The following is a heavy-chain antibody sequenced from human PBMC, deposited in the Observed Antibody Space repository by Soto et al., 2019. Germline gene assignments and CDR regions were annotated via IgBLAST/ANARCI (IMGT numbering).Heavy chain of an antibody. CDR3: ATTHYYDSSVNPRGWFDP. D-gene: IGHD3-22*01. V-gene: IGHV1-24*01. Sequence: ASVKVTCKASVGTFSSYAISCVRQAPGQGLEWMGGFDPEDGETIYAQKFQGRVTMTEDTSTDTAYMELSSLRSEDTAVYYCATTHYYDSSVNPRGWFDPWGQGTLVTVSS. J-gene: IGHJ5*02. CDR1: VGTFSSYA. CDR2: FDPEDGET.